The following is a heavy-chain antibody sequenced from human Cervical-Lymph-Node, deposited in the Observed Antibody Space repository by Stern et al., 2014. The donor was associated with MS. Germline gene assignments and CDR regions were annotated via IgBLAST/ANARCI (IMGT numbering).Heavy chain of an antibody. J-gene: IGHJ4*02. CDR1: GGTFSSYA. CDR2: IIPILGIA. CDR3: ARNPTRYAIRGVTNYFDY. Sequence: VQLVESGAEVKKPGSSVKVSCKASGGTFSSYAISWVRQAPGQGLEWMGRIIPILGIANYAQKFQGRVTITADKSTSTAYMELSSLRSEDTAVYYCARNPTRYAIRGVTNYFDYWGQGTLVTVSS. D-gene: IGHD3-10*01. V-gene: IGHV1-69*09.